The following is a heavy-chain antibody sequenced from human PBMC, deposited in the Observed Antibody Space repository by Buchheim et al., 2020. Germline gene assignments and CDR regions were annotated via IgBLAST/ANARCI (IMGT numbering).Heavy chain of an antibody. D-gene: IGHD5/OR15-5a*01. CDR2: IDPSGGST. J-gene: IGHJ4*02. CDR3: GRDYLAGLRLLDY. V-gene: IGHV1-46*03. CDR1: GYTFAAYY. Sequence: QVQLVQSGAEVKKPGASVKVSCKASGYTFAAYYMHWVRQAPGQGLVWMGVIDPSGGSTGYAQKFQGRVTMTVDTSTTTVSMELSSLTSEDTAMYYCGRDYLAGLRLLDYWGQGTLVTVSS.